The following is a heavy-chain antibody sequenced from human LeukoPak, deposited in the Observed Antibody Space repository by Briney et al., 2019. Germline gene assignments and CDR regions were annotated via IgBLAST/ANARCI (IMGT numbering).Heavy chain of an antibody. CDR1: GGSISSYY. CDR2: IYYSGST. D-gene: IGHD5-12*01. V-gene: IGHV4-59*08. CDR3: ARGLGYSGYDYLSYYFDY. J-gene: IGHJ4*02. Sequence: SSETLSLTCTVSGGSISSYYWSWIRQPPGKGLEWIGYIYYSGSTNYNPSLKSRVTISVDTSKNQFSLKLSSVTAADTAVYYCARGLGYSGYDYLSYYFDYWGQGTLVTVSS.